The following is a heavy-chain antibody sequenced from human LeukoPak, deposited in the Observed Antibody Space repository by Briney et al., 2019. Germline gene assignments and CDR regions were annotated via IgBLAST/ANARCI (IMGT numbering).Heavy chain of an antibody. CDR2: INSDGSST. V-gene: IGHV3-74*01. CDR1: GFTFSSYW. CDR3: ARDGTPYGDKNYYYGMDV. J-gene: IGHJ6*02. Sequence: GGSLRLSCAASGFTFSSYWMHWVRQAPGKGLVWVSRINSDGSSTSYADSVKGRFTISRDNAKNTLYPQMNSLRAEDTAVYYCARDGTPYGDKNYYYGMDVWGQGTTVTVSS. D-gene: IGHD4-23*01.